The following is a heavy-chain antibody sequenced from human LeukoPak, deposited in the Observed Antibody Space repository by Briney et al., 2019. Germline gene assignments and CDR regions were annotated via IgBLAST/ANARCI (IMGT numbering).Heavy chain of an antibody. CDR2: ISSSSSYI. Sequence: PGGSLRLSCAASGFTFSSYSMSWVRQAPGKGLEWVSSISSSSSYIYYADSVKGRFTISRDNAKNSLYLQMNSLRAEDTAVYYCAGSMGYGYVLDYWGQGTLVTVSS. D-gene: IGHD5-18*01. V-gene: IGHV3-21*01. J-gene: IGHJ4*02. CDR1: GFTFSSYS. CDR3: AGSMGYGYVLDY.